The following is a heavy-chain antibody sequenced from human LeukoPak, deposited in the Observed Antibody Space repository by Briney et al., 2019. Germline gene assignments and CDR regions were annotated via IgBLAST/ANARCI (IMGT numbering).Heavy chain of an antibody. J-gene: IGHJ4*02. CDR3: ARGFGITF. CDR2: IKQDGSEK. V-gene: IGHV3-7*03. CDR1: GYSISSGYY. Sequence: ETLSLTCAVSGYSISSGYYWGWIRQPPGKGLEWVANIKQDGSEKHYVDSVKGRFTVSRDNAKNSLYLQMNSLRADDTAVYYCARGFGITFWGQGTLVTVSS. D-gene: IGHD3-16*01.